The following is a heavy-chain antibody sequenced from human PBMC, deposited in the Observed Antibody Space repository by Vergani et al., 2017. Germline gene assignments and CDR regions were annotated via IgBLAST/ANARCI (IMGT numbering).Heavy chain of an antibody. Sequence: QLQLQESGPGLVKPSETLSLTCTVSGGSISSSSYYWGWIRQPPGKGLEWIGRIYYSRSTYYNPALKSRVTISVDTSKNQFSLKLSSVTDADTAVYYCARGRGSSHLGYWGQGTLVTVSS. CDR3: ARGRGSSHLGY. CDR1: GGSISSSSYY. V-gene: IGHV4-39*01. D-gene: IGHD6-6*01. J-gene: IGHJ4*02. CDR2: IYYSRST.